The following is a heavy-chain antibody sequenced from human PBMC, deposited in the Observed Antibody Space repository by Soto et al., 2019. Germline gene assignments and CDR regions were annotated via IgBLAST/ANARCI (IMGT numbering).Heavy chain of an antibody. CDR1: GYTFTSYY. V-gene: IGHV1-46*03. J-gene: IGHJ3*02. Sequence: QVQLVQSGAEVKKPGASVKVSCKASGYTFTSYYMHWVRQAPGQGLEWMGIINPSGGSTSYAQKFQSRVTMTRDTSTSTVYMELSSLRSEDTAVYYCARVMAGYDFWSGYYTAFDIWGQGTMVTVSS. CDR2: INPSGGST. D-gene: IGHD3-3*01. CDR3: ARVMAGYDFWSGYYTAFDI.